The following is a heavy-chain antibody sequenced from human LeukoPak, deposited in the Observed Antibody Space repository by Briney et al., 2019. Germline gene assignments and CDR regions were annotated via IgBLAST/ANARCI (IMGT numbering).Heavy chain of an antibody. V-gene: IGHV1-46*01. J-gene: IGHJ6*03. D-gene: IGHD6-13*01. CDR3: ARGGSHSSSWFREPYYYYMDV. CDR2: INPSGGST. Sequence: ASVKVSCKASGYTFTSYYMHWVRQAPGQGLEWMGIINPSGGSTSYAQKFQGRVTITADESTSTAYMELSSLRSEDTAVYYCARGGSHSSSWFREPYYYYMDVWGKGTTVTVSS. CDR1: GYTFTSYY.